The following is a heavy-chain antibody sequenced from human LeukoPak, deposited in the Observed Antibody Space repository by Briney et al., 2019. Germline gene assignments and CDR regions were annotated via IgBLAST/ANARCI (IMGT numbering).Heavy chain of an antibody. D-gene: IGHD1-1*01. Sequence: SETLSLTCTVSGGSISSYYWSWIRQPPGKGLEWIGYIYYSGSTNYNPSLKSRVTISVDMSKNQFSLKLSSVTAADTAVYYCARVQGGGAFDIWGQGTMVTVSS. CDR2: IYYSGST. J-gene: IGHJ3*02. CDR1: GGSISSYY. V-gene: IGHV4-59*01. CDR3: ARVQGGGAFDI.